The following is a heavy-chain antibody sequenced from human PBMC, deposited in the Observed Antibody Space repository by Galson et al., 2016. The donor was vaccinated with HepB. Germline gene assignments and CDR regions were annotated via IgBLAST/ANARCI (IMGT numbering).Heavy chain of an antibody. V-gene: IGHV3-23*01. D-gene: IGHD6-13*01. CDR1: GFTFNNYA. J-gene: IGHJ4*02. CDR3: ARGGPFSTSWDLDF. Sequence: SLRLSCAASGFTFNNYAMSWVRQAPGKGLEWVSGISGGGNNAYYADAVKGRFTISRDNSNNTLYLQMNSLGAEDTAVYYWARGGPFSTSWDLDFWGQGTLLTVSS. CDR2: ISGGGNNA.